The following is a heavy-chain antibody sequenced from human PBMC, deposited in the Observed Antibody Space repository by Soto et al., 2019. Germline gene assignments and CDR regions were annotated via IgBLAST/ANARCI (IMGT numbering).Heavy chain of an antibody. J-gene: IGHJ2*01. CDR3: ARVMSIGWYFDL. V-gene: IGHV3-48*01. D-gene: IGHD2-21*01. CDR1: GFTFNTYS. CDR2: ISSSSSSI. Sequence: EVQLVESGGGLVQPGGPLRLSCAASGFTFNTYSMNWVRQAPGKGLEWLSYISSSSSSIYYADSVKGRFTISRDNAKNSLYLKMNSLRAEDTAKYYCARVMSIGWYFDLWGRGTLVTVSS.